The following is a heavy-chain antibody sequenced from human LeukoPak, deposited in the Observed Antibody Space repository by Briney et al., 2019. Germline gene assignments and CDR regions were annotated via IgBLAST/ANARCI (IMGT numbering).Heavy chain of an antibody. V-gene: IGHV3-23*01. CDR1: GFTFSSYA. CDR3: ANGPRITMIVVVKTNDAFDI. D-gene: IGHD3-22*01. Sequence: GGSLRLSCAASGFTFSSYAMSWVRQAPGKGLEWDSAISGSGGSTYYADSVKGRFTISRDNSKNTLYLQMNSLRAEDTAVYYCANGPRITMIVVVKTNDAFDIWGQGTMVTVSS. J-gene: IGHJ3*02. CDR2: ISGSGGST.